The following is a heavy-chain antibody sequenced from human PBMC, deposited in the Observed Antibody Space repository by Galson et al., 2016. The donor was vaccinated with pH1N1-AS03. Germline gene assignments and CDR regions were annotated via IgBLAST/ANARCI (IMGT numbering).Heavy chain of an antibody. J-gene: IGHJ4*01. CDR3: ARDDYGGTSRLDC. Sequence: SLRLSCAASGFTFRHYGMHWVRQAPGKGLEWVAVISYDGSNEYYADSVKGRFTISRDDSKNTLSLQMNTLRSDDTAVYYCARDDYGGTSRLDCWGHGILVTVSS. CDR1: GFTFRHYG. CDR2: ISYDGSNE. V-gene: IGHV3-30*03. D-gene: IGHD4-23*01.